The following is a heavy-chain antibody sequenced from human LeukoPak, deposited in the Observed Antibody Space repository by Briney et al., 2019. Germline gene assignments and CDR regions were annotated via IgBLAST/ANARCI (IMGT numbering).Heavy chain of an antibody. V-gene: IGHV4-39*01. Sequence: SETLSLTCTVSGGSISTSSYYWGWIRQPPGKGLEWIGSIYYSGSTYYNPSLKSRVTMSVDTTKNHFSLKLSSVTAADTAVYYCARHARVAARTNHLDYWGQGTLVTVSS. CDR2: IYYSGST. CDR1: GGSISTSSYY. CDR3: ARHARVAARTNHLDY. D-gene: IGHD6-6*01. J-gene: IGHJ4*02.